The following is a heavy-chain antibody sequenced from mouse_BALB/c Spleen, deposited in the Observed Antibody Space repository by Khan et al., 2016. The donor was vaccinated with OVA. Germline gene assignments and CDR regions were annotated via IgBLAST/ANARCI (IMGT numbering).Heavy chain of an antibody. D-gene: IGHD1-1*01. V-gene: IGHV9-1*02. CDR2: INTYTGEP. Sequence: QIQLVQSGPELKKPGETVKISCKASGYTFTNYGMNWVKQAPGKALKWMGWINTYTGEPTYADDFKGRFAFSLETSASTAYLQINNLKNEDMATYFCTRGLSYYGSWFAYWGQGTLVTVSA. CDR3: TRGLSYYGSWFAY. J-gene: IGHJ3*01. CDR1: GYTFTNYG.